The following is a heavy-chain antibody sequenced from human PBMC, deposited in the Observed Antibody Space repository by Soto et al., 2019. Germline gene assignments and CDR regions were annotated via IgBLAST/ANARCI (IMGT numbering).Heavy chain of an antibody. CDR2: IYTAGST. V-gene: IGHV3-53*01. D-gene: IGHD6-6*01. CDR3: ARAVGYSSSSGYFDH. Sequence: PGGSLRLSCAASGFTVSLSYMSWVRQAPGKGLEWVSVIYTAGSTYYADSVKGRFTISRDDSKNTLELQMNSLRAEDTAVYYCARAVGYSSSSGYFDHWGQGTLVTVSS. J-gene: IGHJ4*02. CDR1: GFTVSLSY.